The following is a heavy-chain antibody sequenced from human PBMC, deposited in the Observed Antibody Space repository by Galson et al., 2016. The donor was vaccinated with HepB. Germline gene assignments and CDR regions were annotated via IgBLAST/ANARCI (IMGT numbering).Heavy chain of an antibody. CDR2: ISGSGGRT. D-gene: IGHD5-18*01. V-gene: IGHV3-23*01. CDR3: AKTGWIQLWCHRYYFDS. Sequence: SLRLSCATSGFPFNNYAMSWVRQVPGKGLEWVTGISGSGGRTNYADSVKGRFTISRDDSKNTLYLQMNSLRAEDTAVYYCAKTGWIQLWCHRYYFDSWGQGTLVTVSS. J-gene: IGHJ4*02. CDR1: GFPFNNYA.